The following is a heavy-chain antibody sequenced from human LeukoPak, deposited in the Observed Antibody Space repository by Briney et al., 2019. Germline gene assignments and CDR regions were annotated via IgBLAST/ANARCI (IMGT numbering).Heavy chain of an antibody. CDR2: IYYSGST. J-gene: IGHJ6*02. D-gene: IGHD6-13*01. CDR3: AREASGSSWAYYYYGMDV. V-gene: IGHV4-30-4*01. Sequence: SETLSLTCTVSGGSISSGDYYWSWIRQPPGKGLEWIGYIYYSGSTYYNPSLKSRVTISVDTSKNQFSLKLSSVTAADTAVYYCAREASGSSWAYYYYGMDVWGQGTTVTVSS. CDR1: GGSISSGDYY.